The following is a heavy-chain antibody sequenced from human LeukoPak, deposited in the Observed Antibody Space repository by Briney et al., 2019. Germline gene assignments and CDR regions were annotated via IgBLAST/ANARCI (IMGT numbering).Heavy chain of an antibody. Sequence: GGSLRLSCAASGFTFSSYAMHWVRQAPGKGLKWVAVISYDGSNKYYADSVKGRFTISRDNSKNTLYLQMNSLRAEDTAVYYCARVLSDYPFTVVDYWGQGTLVTVSS. D-gene: IGHD3-22*01. CDR1: GFTFSSYA. V-gene: IGHV3-30-3*01. CDR2: ISYDGSNK. J-gene: IGHJ4*02. CDR3: ARVLSDYPFTVVDY.